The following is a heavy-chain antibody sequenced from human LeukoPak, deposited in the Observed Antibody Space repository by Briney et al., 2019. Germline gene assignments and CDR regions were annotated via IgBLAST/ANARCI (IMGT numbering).Heavy chain of an antibody. Sequence: SVKVSCKASGGTFSSYAISWVRQAPGQGLEWMGRIIPILGIANYAQKSQGRVTITADKSTSTAYMELSSLRSEDTAVYYCARDGDSSGYYHIWGQGTLVTVSS. CDR1: GGTFSSYA. D-gene: IGHD3-22*01. J-gene: IGHJ4*02. CDR2: IIPILGIA. V-gene: IGHV1-69*04. CDR3: ARDGDSSGYYHI.